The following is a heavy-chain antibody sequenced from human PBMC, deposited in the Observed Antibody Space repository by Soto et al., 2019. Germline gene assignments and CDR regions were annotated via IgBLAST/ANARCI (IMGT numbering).Heavy chain of an antibody. CDR3: ARGRYTLQGYFDP. V-gene: IGHV3-30-3*01. CDR1: GFTFHSYA. Sequence: GGSLRLSCAASGFTFHSYAVHWVRQAPGKGLEWVAGISYAGSEKYYADSVKGRFTISRDNSKDTLYLQMNSLRAEDTAVYYCARGRYTLQGYFDPWGQGTLVTVSS. J-gene: IGHJ5*02. D-gene: IGHD5-12*01. CDR2: ISYAGSEK.